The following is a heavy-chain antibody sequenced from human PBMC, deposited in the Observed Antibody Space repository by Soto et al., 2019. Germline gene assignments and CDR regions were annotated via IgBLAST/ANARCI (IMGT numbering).Heavy chain of an antibody. CDR3: ARHHGPTTSENWFDP. D-gene: IGHD5-12*01. J-gene: IGHJ5*02. CDR1: GYTFFTYD. Sequence: VASVKVSCKASGYTFFTYDISWVRQAPGQGLEWMGWISTYSGDTKYAQKFQGRVTMTTDTSTTTAYLELRSLRSDDTAVYYCARHHGPTTSENWFDPWGRGTLVTVSS. V-gene: IGHV1-18*01. CDR2: ISTYSGDT.